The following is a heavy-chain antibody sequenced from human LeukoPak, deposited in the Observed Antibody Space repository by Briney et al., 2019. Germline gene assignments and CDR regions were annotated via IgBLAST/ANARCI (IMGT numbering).Heavy chain of an antibody. J-gene: IGHJ4*02. V-gene: IGHV1-69*04. CDR2: IIPILGIA. CDR1: GGTFSSYA. CDR3: ARIGSSGYYYFSIY. Sequence: SVKVSCKASGGTFSSYAISWVRQAPGQGLEWMGRIIPILGIANYAQKFQGRVTITADKSTSTAYMELRSLRSDDTAVYYCARIGSSGYYYFSIYWGQGTLVTVSS. D-gene: IGHD3-22*01.